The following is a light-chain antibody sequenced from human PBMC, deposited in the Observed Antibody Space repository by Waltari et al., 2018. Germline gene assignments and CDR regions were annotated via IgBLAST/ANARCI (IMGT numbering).Light chain of an antibody. J-gene: IGKJ4*01. V-gene: IGKV3-11*01. CDR1: QSVRSY. Sequence: EIVLTQSPATLSLSPGERATLSCRASQSVRSYLAWYQQKPGQAPRLLIYDASNRATGIPARFSGSGSGTDFTLTISSLEPEDFALYYCQQRVNWPPTFGGGTKVEIK. CDR2: DAS. CDR3: QQRVNWPPT.